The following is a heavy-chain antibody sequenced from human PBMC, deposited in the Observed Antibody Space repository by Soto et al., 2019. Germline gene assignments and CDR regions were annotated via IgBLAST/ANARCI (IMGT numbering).Heavy chain of an antibody. V-gene: IGHV3-48*03. CDR3: ASSPWEVVTLVGAFDI. CDR2: ISSSGSTI. CDR1: GFTFSSYE. Sequence: EVQLVESGGGLVQPGGSLRLSCAASGFTFSSYEMNWVRQAPGKGLEWVSYISSSGSTIYYADSVKGRFTISRDNAKNSLYLQMNSLRAEDTAVYYCASSPWEVVTLVGAFDIWGQGTMVTVSS. J-gene: IGHJ3*02. D-gene: IGHD3-22*01.